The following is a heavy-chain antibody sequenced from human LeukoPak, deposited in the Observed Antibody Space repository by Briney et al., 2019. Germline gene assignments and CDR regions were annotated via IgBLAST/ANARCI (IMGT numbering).Heavy chain of an antibody. V-gene: IGHV3-23*01. CDR3: ARDGQDYYDSSGYLHY. CDR2: ISGSGSGGST. J-gene: IGHJ4*02. CDR1: GFTFSSSA. Sequence: GGSLRLSCAASGFTFSSSAMSWVRQAPGKGLEWVSSISGSGSGGSTYYADSVKGRFTISRDNSKNTLYLQMNSLRAEDTAVYYCARDGQDYYDSSGYLHYWGQGTLVTVSS. D-gene: IGHD3-22*01.